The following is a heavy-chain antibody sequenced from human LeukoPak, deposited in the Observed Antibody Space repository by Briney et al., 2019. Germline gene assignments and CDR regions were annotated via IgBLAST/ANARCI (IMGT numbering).Heavy chain of an antibody. V-gene: IGHV3-23*01. Sequence: GGSLRLSCAASGFTFSNYAMSWVRQAPGKVLEWVSSISGSGGSTYYVDSVKGRFTISRDNSKNTLHLQMNILRAEDTAAYYCAKLGGNVAFWGQGALVTVSS. D-gene: IGHD4-23*01. CDR1: GFTFSNYA. J-gene: IGHJ4*02. CDR2: ISGSGGST. CDR3: AKLGGNVAF.